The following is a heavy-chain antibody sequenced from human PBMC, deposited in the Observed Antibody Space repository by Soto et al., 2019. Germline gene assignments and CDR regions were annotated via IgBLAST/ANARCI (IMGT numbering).Heavy chain of an antibody. CDR3: ASSLNAAGIGGNSYTVIVG. CDR2: IIPISGTA. J-gene: IGHJ6*02. D-gene: IGHD6-13*01. CDR1: GGTFTNYA. Sequence: VQLVQSGAEVTKPGSSVKVSCKASGGTFTNYAFSWVRQAPGQGLEWLGGIIPISGTADYAQKFQGRVRSTAAEPTATARMTVTLLTSDDTAVYQCASSLNAAGIGGNSYTVIVGCGQGTSVPVSS. V-gene: IGHV1-69*13.